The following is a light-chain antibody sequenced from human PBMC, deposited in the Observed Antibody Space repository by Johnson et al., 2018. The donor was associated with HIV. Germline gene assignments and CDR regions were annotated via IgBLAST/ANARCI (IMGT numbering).Light chain of an antibody. CDR1: SSNIGNNY. J-gene: IGLJ1*01. CDR2: DNN. V-gene: IGLV1-51*01. Sequence: QSVLTQSPSVSAAPGQKVTISCSGSSSNIGNNYVSWYQQLPGTAPKLLIYDNNKRPSGIPDQFSGSKSGPSATLGITGLQTGDEADYYCGTWDTGLSAPYVFGTGTKVTVL. CDR3: GTWDTGLSAPYV.